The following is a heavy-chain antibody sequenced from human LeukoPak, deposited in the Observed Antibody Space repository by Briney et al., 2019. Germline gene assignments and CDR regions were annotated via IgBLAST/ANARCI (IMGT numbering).Heavy chain of an antibody. J-gene: IGHJ5*02. CDR3: ARARWYCTNGVCYRSWFDP. D-gene: IGHD2-8*01. CDR1: GGSFSGYY. V-gene: IGHV4-34*01. CDR2: INHSGST. Sequence: PSETLSLTCAVYGGSFSGYYWSWIRQPPGKGLEGIGEINHSGSTNYNPSLTSRVTISVDTSKNQFSLKLSSVTAADTAVYYCARARWYCTNGVCYRSWFDPWGQGTLVTVSS.